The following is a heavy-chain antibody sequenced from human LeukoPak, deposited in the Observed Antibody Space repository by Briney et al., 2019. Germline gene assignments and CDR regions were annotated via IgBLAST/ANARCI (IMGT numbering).Heavy chain of an antibody. D-gene: IGHD6-13*01. J-gene: IGHJ4*02. V-gene: IGHV3-21*01. CDR2: ISSSSSYI. CDR3: ARVLEPIAAAGTIDY. Sequence: PGGSLRLSCAASGFTFSSYSMNWVRQAPGKGLEWVSSISSSSSYIYYADSVKGRFTISRDNAKNSLYLQMNSLRAEDTAVYYCARVLEPIAAAGTIDYWGQGTLVTVSS. CDR1: GFTFSSYS.